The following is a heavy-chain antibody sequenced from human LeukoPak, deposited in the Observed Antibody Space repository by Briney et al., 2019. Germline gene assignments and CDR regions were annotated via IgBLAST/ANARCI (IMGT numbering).Heavy chain of an antibody. CDR3: ARGDELTVDSMDYYYYMDV. CDR1: GGTFSSYA. D-gene: IGHD3-16*01. V-gene: IGHV1-69*05. Sequence: GASVRVSCKASGGTFSSYALSWVRQAPGQGLEWMGGIIPIFGTTNYAQKFQGRVTITTDESTSTAYMELSSLRSEDTAVYYCARGDELTVDSMDYYYYMDVWGKGTTVTVSS. CDR2: IIPIFGTT. J-gene: IGHJ6*03.